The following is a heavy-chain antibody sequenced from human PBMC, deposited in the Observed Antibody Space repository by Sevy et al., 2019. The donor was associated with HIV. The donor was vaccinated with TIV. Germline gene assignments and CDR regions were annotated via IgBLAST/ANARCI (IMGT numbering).Heavy chain of an antibody. CDR2: IFHTGST. CDR3: AREGTKGVWFDP. J-gene: IGHJ5*02. Sequence: SETLSLTCTVSAGSINSGDCYWSWIRQHPEKGLEWIGYIFHTGSTYYNRSFKSRATISVDTSKNQFSLKLSLMTAADTAVYYCAREGTKGVWFDPWGQGTLVTVSS. V-gene: IGHV4-31*03. D-gene: IGHD3-16*01. CDR1: AGSINSGDCY.